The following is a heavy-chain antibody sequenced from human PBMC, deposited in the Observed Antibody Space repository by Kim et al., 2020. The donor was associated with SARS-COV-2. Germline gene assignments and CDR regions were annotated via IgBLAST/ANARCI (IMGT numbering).Heavy chain of an antibody. V-gene: IGHV3-30*04. J-gene: IGHJ6*01. CDR1: GFTFSSYA. Sequence: GGSLRLSCAASGFTFSSYAMHWVRQAPGKGLEWVAVISYDGSNKYYADSVKGRFTISRDNSKNTLYLQMNSLRAEDTAVYYCARDGGRQQLGNYYYYYG. CDR3: ARDGGRQQLGNYYYYYG. CDR2: ISYDGSNK. D-gene: IGHD6-13*01.